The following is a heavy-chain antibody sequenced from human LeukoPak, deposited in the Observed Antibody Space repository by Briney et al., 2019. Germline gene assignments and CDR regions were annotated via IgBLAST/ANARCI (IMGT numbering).Heavy chain of an antibody. CDR3: ARRLRYCSGGSCYPTLIDY. Sequence: GESLKISCKGSGYSFTSYWIGWVRQMPGKGLEWMGIIYPGDSDTRYSPSFQGQVTISVDKSFSTAYLQWSSLKASDTAMYYCARRLRYCSGGSCYPTLIDYWGQGTLVTVSS. D-gene: IGHD2-15*01. CDR1: GYSFTSYW. CDR2: IYPGDSDT. J-gene: IGHJ4*02. V-gene: IGHV5-51*01.